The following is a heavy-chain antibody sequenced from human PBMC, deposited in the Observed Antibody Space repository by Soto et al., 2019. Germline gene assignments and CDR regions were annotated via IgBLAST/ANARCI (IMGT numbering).Heavy chain of an antibody. CDR2: INHYGST. V-gene: IGHV4-34*01. J-gene: IGHJ5*02. D-gene: IGHD2-2*01. CDR3: ATPCSSTSCYYTFDP. CDR1: GGSFSSYY. Sequence: QVQLQQWGAGLLKPSETLSLTCAVYGGSFSSYYWSWIRQPPGKGLEWIGQINHYGSTDYNPSLKSRVTLSVDTSKNHFSLRLSSVTAADTAMYYCATPCSSTSCYYTFDPWGQGTLVTVSS.